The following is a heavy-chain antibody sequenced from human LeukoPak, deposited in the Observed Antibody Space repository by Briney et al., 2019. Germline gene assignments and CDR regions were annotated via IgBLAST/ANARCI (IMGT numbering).Heavy chain of an antibody. D-gene: IGHD2-21*02. CDR2: ISGNSEYT. Sequence: GGSLRLSCAASGFTFGSYAMSWVRQAPGKGLEWVSAISGNSEYTYYADSVKGRFTISRDNSKNTLYLQMNSLRAEDTAAYYCARSGSPYCGGDCYSGNDAFDIWGQGTMVTVSS. J-gene: IGHJ3*02. CDR3: ARSGSPYCGGDCYSGNDAFDI. V-gene: IGHV3-23*01. CDR1: GFTFGSYA.